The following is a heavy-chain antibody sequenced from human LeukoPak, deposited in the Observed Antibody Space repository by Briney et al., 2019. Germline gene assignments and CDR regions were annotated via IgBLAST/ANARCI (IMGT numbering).Heavy chain of an antibody. D-gene: IGHD3-22*01. Sequence: SGTLSLTCTVSGVSISSSYWSWIRQPPGKRLEWIGYIYYNGNTNSNPSLKSRVTISADTSKNQFSLKLSSVTAADTAVYYCVRGNYDNRGYSNAFDIWGQGPTVTVSS. J-gene: IGHJ3*02. V-gene: IGHV4-59*01. CDR1: GVSISSSY. CDR3: VRGNYDNRGYSNAFDI. CDR2: IYYNGNT.